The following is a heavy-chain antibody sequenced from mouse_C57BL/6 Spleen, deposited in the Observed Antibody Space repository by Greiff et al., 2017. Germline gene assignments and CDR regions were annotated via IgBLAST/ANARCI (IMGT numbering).Heavy chain of an antibody. V-gene: IGHV1-82*01. CDR1: GYAFSSSW. Sequence: VKLQESGPELVKPGASVKISCKASGYAFSSSWMNWVKQRPGKGLEWIGRIYPGDGDTNYNGKFKGKATLTADKSSSTAYMQLSSLTSEDSAVYFCARSYGSKVRYYFDYWGQGTTLTVSS. CDR2: IYPGDGDT. D-gene: IGHD1-1*01. CDR3: ARSYGSKVRYYFDY. J-gene: IGHJ2*01.